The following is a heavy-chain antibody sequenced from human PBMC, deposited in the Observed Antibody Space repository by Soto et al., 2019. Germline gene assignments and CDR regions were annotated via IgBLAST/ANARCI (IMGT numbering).Heavy chain of an antibody. CDR1: GCTFTGYY. CDR2: INPNSGGT. D-gene: IGHD3-22*01. Sequence: AAVKVSCKASGCTFTGYYMHWMRQAPGRGRDWMGLINPNSGGTNYAQKFQGRVTMTRDTSISTAYMELSRLRSDDTAVYYCARGRDRYDSSGYSLYYYYYGMDVWGQGTTVTVSS. CDR3: ARGRDRYDSSGYSLYYYYYGMDV. V-gene: IGHV1-2*02. J-gene: IGHJ6*02.